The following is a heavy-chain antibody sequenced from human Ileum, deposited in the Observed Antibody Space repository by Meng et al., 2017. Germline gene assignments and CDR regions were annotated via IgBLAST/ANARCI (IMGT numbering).Heavy chain of an antibody. Sequence: QVQLQVSGPGLVKPSETLSLTCTVSGGSISGSYWSWIRQFPGKGLAWIGYTYYSGDTNYNPSLRGRVTMSVDTSRAQFSLKLTSVTAADTAIYYCARGKAIPDFWGQGTLVTVSS. CDR3: ARGKAIPDF. CDR2: TYYSGDT. CDR1: GGSISGSY. J-gene: IGHJ4*02. D-gene: IGHD2-2*02. V-gene: IGHV4-59*08.